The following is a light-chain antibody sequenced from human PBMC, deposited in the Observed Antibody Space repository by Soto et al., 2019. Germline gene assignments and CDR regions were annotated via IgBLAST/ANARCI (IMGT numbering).Light chain of an antibody. J-gene: IGKJ4*01. V-gene: IGKV3-20*01. CDR3: QQYGNTPLT. Sequence: EIVLTQSPGTLSLSPGERATLSYRASQSVSSSYLAWYQQKPGQAPRLLIYGASSRAAGIPDRFSGSGSGTDFTLTISTLEPEDFAVYYCQQYGNTPLTFGGGTKVDI. CDR1: QSVSSSY. CDR2: GAS.